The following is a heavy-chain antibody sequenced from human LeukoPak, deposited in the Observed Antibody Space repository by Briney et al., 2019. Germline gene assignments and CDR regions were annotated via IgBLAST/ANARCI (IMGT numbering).Heavy chain of an antibody. D-gene: IGHD1-26*01. CDR1: GYTFTSYG. Sequence: ASVKVSCKASGYTFTSYGISWVRQAPGQGLEWMGWISAYNGNTNYAQKLQGRVTMTTDTSTSTAYMELRSLRSDDTAVYYCASYTIVGATPYYFDYWGQGTLVTVSS. CDR3: ASYTIVGATPYYFDY. V-gene: IGHV1-18*01. CDR2: ISAYNGNT. J-gene: IGHJ4*02.